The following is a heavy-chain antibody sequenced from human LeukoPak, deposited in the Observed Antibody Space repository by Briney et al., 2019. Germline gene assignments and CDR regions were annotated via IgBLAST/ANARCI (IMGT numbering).Heavy chain of an antibody. CDR2: MNPNSGNT. CDR3: ARDHRGSGSRNTYYYYYMDV. CDR1: VYTFTSYD. V-gene: IGHV1-8*01. D-gene: IGHD3-10*01. Sequence: ASVKVSCKASVYTFTSYDINWVRQATGQGLEWMGWMNPNSGNTGYAQKFQGRVTMTRNTSISTAYMELSSLRSEDTAVYYCARDHRGSGSRNTYYYYYMDVWGKGTTVTVSS. J-gene: IGHJ6*03.